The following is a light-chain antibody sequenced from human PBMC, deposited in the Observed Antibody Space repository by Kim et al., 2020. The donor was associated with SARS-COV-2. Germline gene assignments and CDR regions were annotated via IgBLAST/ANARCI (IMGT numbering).Light chain of an antibody. CDR1: KLGDKY. CDR2: QDS. CDR3: QAWDSSTPYWV. V-gene: IGLV3-1*01. J-gene: IGLJ3*02. Sequence: PGQTASITCSGDKLGDKYACWYQQKPGQSPVLVIYQDSKRPSGIPERFSGSNSGNTATLTISGTQAMDEADYYCQAWDSSTPYWVFGGGTKLTVL.